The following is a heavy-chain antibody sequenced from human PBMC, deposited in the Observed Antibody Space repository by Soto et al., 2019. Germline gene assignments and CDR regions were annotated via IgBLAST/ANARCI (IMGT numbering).Heavy chain of an antibody. Sequence: SETLSLTCTVSGGSISNYFCNWIRQPAGKGLEWIGRIDNSGSTNYNPSLKSRITMSADTSRNQFSLKLNSVTAADTAVYYCARGGQDFWSGPFDHWGQGALVTV. J-gene: IGHJ4*02. D-gene: IGHD3-3*01. V-gene: IGHV4-4*07. CDR3: ARGGQDFWSGPFDH. CDR2: IDNSGST. CDR1: GGSISNYF.